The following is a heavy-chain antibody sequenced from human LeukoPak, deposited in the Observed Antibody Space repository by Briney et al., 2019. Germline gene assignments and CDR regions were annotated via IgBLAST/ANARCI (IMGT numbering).Heavy chain of an antibody. D-gene: IGHD2-15*01. V-gene: IGHV3-7*01. CDR1: GFTFSSYW. CDR3: AREAFKDAGYYMDV. CDR2: IKQDGSEK. Sequence: SGGSLRLSCAASGFTFSSYWMSWVRQAPGKGLEWVANIKQDGSEKYYVDSVKGRFTISRDNAKNSLYLQMNSLRAEDTAVYYCAREAFKDAGYYMDVWGQGTLVTVSS. J-gene: IGHJ4*02.